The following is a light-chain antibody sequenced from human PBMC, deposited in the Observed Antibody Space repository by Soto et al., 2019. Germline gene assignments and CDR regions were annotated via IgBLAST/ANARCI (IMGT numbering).Light chain of an antibody. CDR1: SSDVGGYNY. CDR3: SSFTSSSTWV. Sequence: QSVLTQHVSVSGSPGQSITISCTGTSSDVGGYNYVSWYQHHPGKAPKLMIYEVSNRPAGVSNRFSGSKSANTASLTISGLQAEDEADYYCSSFTSSSTWVFGGGTKLTVL. CDR2: EVS. J-gene: IGLJ3*02. V-gene: IGLV2-14*01.